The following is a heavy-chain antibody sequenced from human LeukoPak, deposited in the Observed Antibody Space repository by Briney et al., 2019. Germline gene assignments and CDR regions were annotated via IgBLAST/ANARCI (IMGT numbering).Heavy chain of an antibody. CDR2: ISSSSSYI. CDR1: GFTFSSYS. CDR3: ARDTPSGYYGSGSYRRMDV. J-gene: IGHJ6*02. D-gene: IGHD3-10*01. V-gene: IGHV3-21*01. Sequence: GGSLRLSCAASGFTFSSYSMNWVRQAPGKGLEWVSSISSSSSYIYYADSVKGRFTISRDNAKNSLYLQMNSLRAEDTAVYYCARDTPSGYYGSGSYRRMDVWGQGTTVTVSS.